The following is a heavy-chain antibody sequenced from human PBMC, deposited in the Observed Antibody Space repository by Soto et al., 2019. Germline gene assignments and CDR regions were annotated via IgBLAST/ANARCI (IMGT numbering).Heavy chain of an antibody. CDR3: GREYCSGGSCYCYGMDV. V-gene: IGHV3-33*01. J-gene: IGHJ6*02. CDR2: IWYDGSNK. CDR1: GFTFSNYG. D-gene: IGHD2-15*01. Sequence: QVQLVESGGGVVQPGRSLRLSCAASGFTFSNYGMHWVRQAPGKGLEWVAVIWYDGSNKYYADSVKGRFTISRDNSKKTLYLQMNSLRAEVTAVYYCGREYCSGGSCYCYGMDVWGQGTTVTVSS.